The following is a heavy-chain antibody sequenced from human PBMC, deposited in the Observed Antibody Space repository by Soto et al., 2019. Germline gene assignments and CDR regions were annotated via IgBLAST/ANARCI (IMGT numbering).Heavy chain of an antibody. V-gene: IGHV4-61*01. J-gene: IGHJ3*02. CDR3: ARSNGYSYGDPDAFDS. D-gene: IGHD5-18*01. CDR1: GGSVSSGTDY. Sequence: QVQLQESGPGLVKPSETLSLTCTFSGGSVSSGTDYGSWIRQPPGKGRDWIGYIYYGGSPNDNPSLKSRVTLYVDTSKNPFSLKLSSVTSADTAVYYCARSNGYSYGDPDAFDSWGQGTMVTVSS. CDR2: IYYGGSP.